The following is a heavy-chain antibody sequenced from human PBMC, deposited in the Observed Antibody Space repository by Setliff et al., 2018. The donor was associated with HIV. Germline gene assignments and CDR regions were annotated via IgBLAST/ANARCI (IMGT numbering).Heavy chain of an antibody. CDR3: ASFSPPFDY. Sequence: SETLSLTCAVSGGSMNSGGYSWSWIRQPPGKGLEWIGYIYHSGSAIYNPSLNSRVIISADRSKNQFSLKVNSVTAADTAVYYCASFSPPFDYWGQGTLVTVSS. CDR1: GGSMNSGGYS. D-gene: IGHD3-3*01. V-gene: IGHV4-30-2*01. CDR2: IYHSGSA. J-gene: IGHJ4*02.